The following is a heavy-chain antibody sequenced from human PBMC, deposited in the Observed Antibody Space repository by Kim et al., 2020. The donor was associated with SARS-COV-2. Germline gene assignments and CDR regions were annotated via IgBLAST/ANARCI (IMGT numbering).Heavy chain of an antibody. J-gene: IGHJ5*02. Sequence: GGSLRLSCAASGFTFSSYSMNWVRQAPGKGLEWVSSISSSSSYIYYADSVKGRFTISRDNAKNSLYLQMNSLRAEDTAVYYCARDRFPGDIVVVPAAYNWFDPWGQGTLVTVSS. CDR1: GFTFSSYS. V-gene: IGHV3-21*01. D-gene: IGHD2-2*01. CDR3: ARDRFPGDIVVVPAAYNWFDP. CDR2: ISSSSSYI.